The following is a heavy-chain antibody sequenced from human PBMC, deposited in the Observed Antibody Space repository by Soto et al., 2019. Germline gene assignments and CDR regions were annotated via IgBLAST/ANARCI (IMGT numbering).Heavy chain of an antibody. CDR1: GGSFGTNY. D-gene: IGHD6-19*01. V-gene: IGHV4-59*13. Sequence: SETLSLTCTISGGSFGTNYWSWIRQAPGKGLEWIGYTYYTGSTKYNPSLKSRATISVDTSNNQFSLTLNSAAAADTAVYSCAKDPRTAVAGIWVTYYFDYWGQGTLVTVSS. CDR3: AKDPRTAVAGIWVTYYFDY. J-gene: IGHJ4*02. CDR2: TYYTGST.